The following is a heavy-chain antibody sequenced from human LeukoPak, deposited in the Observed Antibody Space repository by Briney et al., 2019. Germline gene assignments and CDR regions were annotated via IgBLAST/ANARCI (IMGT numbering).Heavy chain of an antibody. Sequence: GGSLRLSCAASGFTFSSYAMSWVRQAPGKGLEWVSSIGGSSTRTYYADSVKGRFTVSRDNPKNTLYLQMNSLRAEDTAVYYCAKQRDYYDSSGYYRGYYFDYWGQGTLVTVSS. CDR2: IGGSSTRT. CDR1: GFTFSSYA. D-gene: IGHD3-22*01. V-gene: IGHV3-23*01. CDR3: AKQRDYYDSSGYYRGYYFDY. J-gene: IGHJ4*02.